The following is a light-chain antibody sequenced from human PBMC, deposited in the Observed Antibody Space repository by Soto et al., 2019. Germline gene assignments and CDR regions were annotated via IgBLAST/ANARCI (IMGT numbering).Light chain of an antibody. CDR1: QSLLYSSDNRNY. CDR2: WAS. Sequence: IVMTQSPDSLAVSLGGWAAINCKSSQSLLYSSDNRNYLAWYQQKPGQPPKLLIYWASTRESGVPDRFTGSGSGPDFTLTIASLQAEDVAVYYCQQYYSIPYTFGQGTKLAIK. J-gene: IGKJ2*01. CDR3: QQYYSIPYT. V-gene: IGKV4-1*01.